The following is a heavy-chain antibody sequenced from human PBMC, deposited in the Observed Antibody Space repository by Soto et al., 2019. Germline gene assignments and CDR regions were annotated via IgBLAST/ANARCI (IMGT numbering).Heavy chain of an antibody. CDR3: ARALGYSSTSRLDL. CDR2: MNPDTGNT. V-gene: IGHV1-8*01. J-gene: IGHJ4*02. CDR1: GYTFTTYD. Sequence: QVQLVQSGAEVEKPGASVKVSCKASGYTFTTYDFNWVRQAPGHGLEWMGWMNPDTGNTGYAQKFQGRVTMTRDTSISTAFMALSCLTAEDTAVYYCARALGYSSTSRLDLWGQGTLVTVSS. D-gene: IGHD6-19*01.